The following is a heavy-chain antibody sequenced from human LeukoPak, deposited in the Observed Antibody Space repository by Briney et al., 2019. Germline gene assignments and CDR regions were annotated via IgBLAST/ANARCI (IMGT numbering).Heavy chain of an antibody. Sequence: GGSLRLSCAASGFTFSSYGIHWVRQAPGKGLEWVAVISYDGSNKYYADSVKGRFTISRDNSKNTLYLQMNSLRAEDTAVYYCAKDRQLWISEYYFDYWGQGTLVTVSS. J-gene: IGHJ4*02. V-gene: IGHV3-30*18. D-gene: IGHD5-18*01. CDR1: GFTFSSYG. CDR2: ISYDGSNK. CDR3: AKDRQLWISEYYFDY.